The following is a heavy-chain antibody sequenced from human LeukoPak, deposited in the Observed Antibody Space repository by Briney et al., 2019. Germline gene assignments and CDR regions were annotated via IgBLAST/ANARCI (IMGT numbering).Heavy chain of an antibody. J-gene: IGHJ4*02. V-gene: IGHV4-59*01. CDR3: ARARTRGNNWYFDY. CDR1: GGSVDSINTYY. Sequence: MASETLSLTCTVSGGSVDSINTYYWNWIRQPPGKGLEWIGYVYYRVNTNYNPSLKSRLTISVDTSKSQFSLKVSSVTAADTAVYYCARARTRGNNWYFDYWGQGTLVTVSS. D-gene: IGHD1-1*01. CDR2: VYYRVNT.